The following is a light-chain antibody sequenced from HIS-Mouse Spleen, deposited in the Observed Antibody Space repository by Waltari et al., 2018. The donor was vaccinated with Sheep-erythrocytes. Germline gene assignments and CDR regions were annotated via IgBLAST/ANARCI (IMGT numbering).Light chain of an antibody. J-gene: IGLJ1*01. Sequence: QSALTQPRSVSGSPGQSVPIPCTGTSSDVGGYNYVSWYQQHPAKAPKLMNYDVSKRPSGVPDRFSGSKSGNTASLTISGLQAEDEADYYCCSYAGSYNHVFATGTKVTVL. CDR3: CSYAGSYNHV. V-gene: IGLV2-11*01. CDR1: SSDVGGYNY. CDR2: DVS.